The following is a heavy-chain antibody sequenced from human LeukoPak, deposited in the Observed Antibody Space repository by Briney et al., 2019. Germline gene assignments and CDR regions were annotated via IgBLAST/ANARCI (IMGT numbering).Heavy chain of an antibody. V-gene: IGHV4-59*01. D-gene: IGHD6-13*01. CDR1: GDSISSYY. J-gene: IGHJ6*02. CDR2: IYYSGST. Sequence: SETLSLTCTVSGDSISSYYWSWIRQPPGKGLEWIGYIYYSGSTNYNPSLKSRVTISVDTSKNQFSLKLSSVTAADTAVYYCARTPTAAGPFYYYYGMDVWGQGTTVTVSS. CDR3: ARTPTAAGPFYYYYGMDV.